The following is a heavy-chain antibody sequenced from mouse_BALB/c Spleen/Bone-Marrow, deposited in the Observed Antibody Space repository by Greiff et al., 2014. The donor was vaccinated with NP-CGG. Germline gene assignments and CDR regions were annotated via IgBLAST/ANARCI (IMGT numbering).Heavy chain of an antibody. CDR1: GYTFTSYW. D-gene: IGHD1-1*01. J-gene: IGHJ3*01. Sequence: VQLVESGAELAKPGASVKMSCKASGYTFTSYWMHWVKQRPGQGLEWIGYINPSTGYTEYNQKFEDKATLTADKSSSTAYMQLSSLTSEDSAVYYCAREGYYGSPFAYWGQGTLVTVSA. CDR2: INPSTGYT. V-gene: IGHV1-7*01. CDR3: AREGYYGSPFAY.